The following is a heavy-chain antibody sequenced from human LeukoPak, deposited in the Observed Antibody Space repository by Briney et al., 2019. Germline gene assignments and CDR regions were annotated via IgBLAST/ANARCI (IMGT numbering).Heavy chain of an antibody. V-gene: IGHV3-30-3*01. CDR3: ARDWWGGAGIAEDY. Sequence: GGSLRLSCAASGFTFSSYAMHWVRQAPGKGLEWVAVISYDGSNKYYADSVKGRFTISRDNSKNTLYLQMNSLRAEDTAVYYCARDWWGGAGIAEDYWGQGTLVTVSS. J-gene: IGHJ4*02. D-gene: IGHD6-13*01. CDR2: ISYDGSNK. CDR1: GFTFSSYA.